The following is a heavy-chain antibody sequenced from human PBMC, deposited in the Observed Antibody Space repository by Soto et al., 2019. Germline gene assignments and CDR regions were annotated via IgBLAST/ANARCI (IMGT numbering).Heavy chain of an antibody. D-gene: IGHD3-22*01. CDR1: GGTFSTYT. CDR3: ARSIVVVTSFDY. V-gene: IGHV1-3*01. CDR2: INAGNGNT. Sequence: GASVKVSCKASGGTFSTYTISWVRQAPGQRLEWMGWINAGNGNTKYSQKFQGRVTITRDTSASTAYMELSSLRSEDTAVYYCARSIVVVTSFDYWGQGTLVTVSS. J-gene: IGHJ4*02.